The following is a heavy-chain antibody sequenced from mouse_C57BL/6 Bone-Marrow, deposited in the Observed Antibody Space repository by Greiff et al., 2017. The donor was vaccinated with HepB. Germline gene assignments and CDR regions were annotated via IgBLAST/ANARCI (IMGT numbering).Heavy chain of an antibody. D-gene: IGHD1-1*01. Sequence: EVHLVESGPGLVKPSQSLSLTCSVTGYSITSGYYWNWIRQFPGNKLEWMGYISYDGSNNYNPSLKNRISITRDTSKNQFFLKLNSVTTEDTATYYCAREITTVVATGDYWGQGTTLTVSS. V-gene: IGHV3-6*01. CDR2: ISYDGSN. CDR3: AREITTVVATGDY. J-gene: IGHJ2*01. CDR1: GYSITSGYY.